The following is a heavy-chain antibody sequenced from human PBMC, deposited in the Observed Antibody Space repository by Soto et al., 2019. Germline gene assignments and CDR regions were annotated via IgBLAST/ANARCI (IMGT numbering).Heavy chain of an antibody. CDR2: IYWDDDK. CDR3: AHSGSGWYNWDY. J-gene: IGHJ4*02. Sequence: QITLKESGPTLVKPTQTLTLTCTFSGFSLSTSGVGVGWIRQPPGKALEWLALIYWDDDKRYSPSLKSRLTIXKXXSKNQVVRTMTNMHPVDTATYYCAHSGSGWYNWDYWGQGTLVTVSS. CDR1: GFSLSTSGVG. V-gene: IGHV2-5*02. D-gene: IGHD6-19*01.